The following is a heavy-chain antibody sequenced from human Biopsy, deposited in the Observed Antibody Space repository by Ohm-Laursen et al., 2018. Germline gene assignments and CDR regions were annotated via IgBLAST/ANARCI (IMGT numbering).Heavy chain of an antibody. CDR2: VYSSGST. J-gene: IGHJ6*02. CDR3: ARGIAVVRSLDV. V-gene: IGHV4-59*08. D-gene: IGHD5-18*01. CDR1: SGSISGYY. Sequence: SDTLSLTCTVSSGSISGYYWTWIRQAPGKGLEFIGYVYSSGSTNYNPSLKGRATISLDTSRNQVSLRLSSVTAADTAVYYCARGIAVVRSLDVWGQGTTVAVSS.